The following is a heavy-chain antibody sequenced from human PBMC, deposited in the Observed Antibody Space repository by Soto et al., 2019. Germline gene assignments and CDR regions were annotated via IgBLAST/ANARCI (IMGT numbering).Heavy chain of an antibody. J-gene: IGHJ4*02. Sequence: EVQLLESGGGLVQPGGSLRLSCAASGFTFSSYAMSWVRQAPGKGLEWVSAISGSGGSTYYADSVKGRFTISRDNSTNTMYLQLNSLRAEDTAVYYCANDGARIVFGQAYYFDYWGKGTMVTVSS. CDR1: GFTFSSYA. D-gene: IGHD3-3*01. CDR2: ISGSGGST. CDR3: ANDGARIVFGQAYYFDY. V-gene: IGHV3-23*01.